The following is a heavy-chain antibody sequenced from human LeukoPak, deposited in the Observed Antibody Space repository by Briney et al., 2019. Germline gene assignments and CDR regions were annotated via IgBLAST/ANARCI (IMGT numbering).Heavy chain of an antibody. D-gene: IGHD5-12*01. J-gene: IGHJ3*01. V-gene: IGHV3-15*01. CDR3: TRVGLDYSYV. Sequence: KPGGSLRLSCAASGFTFHNAWMHWVRQAPGRGLDWVGRITATTDGGTTDYAAPVKGRFTISRDDSKSTVYLQMHSLQTEDTGVYYCTRVGLDYSYVWGQGTMVTVSS. CDR2: ITATTDGGTT. CDR1: GFTFHNAW.